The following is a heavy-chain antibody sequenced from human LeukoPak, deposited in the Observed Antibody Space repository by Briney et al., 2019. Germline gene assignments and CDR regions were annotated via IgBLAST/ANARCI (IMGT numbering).Heavy chain of an antibody. CDR1: GSTFSRYW. V-gene: IGHV3-7*01. J-gene: IGHJ4*02. Sequence: GGSLRLSCAASGSTFSRYWMSWMRQAPGKGLEWVANIKYDGYEEYYVDSVKGRFTISRDNAKNSLYLQLNSLRVEDTAVYYCKSGGAAPGSFDYWGQGTLVTVSP. CDR2: IKYDGYEE. CDR3: KSGGAAPGSFDY. D-gene: IGHD1-1*01.